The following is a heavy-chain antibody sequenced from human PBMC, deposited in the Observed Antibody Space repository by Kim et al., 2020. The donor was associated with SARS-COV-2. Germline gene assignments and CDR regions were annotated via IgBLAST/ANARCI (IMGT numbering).Heavy chain of an antibody. J-gene: IGHJ4*02. CDR3: ATGEGGIMVTAY. V-gene: IGHV1-24*01. Sequence: IYAQKFQGRVTMTEDTSTDTAYMELSSLRSEDTAVYYCATGEGGIMVTAYWGQGTLVTVSS. D-gene: IGHD5-18*01.